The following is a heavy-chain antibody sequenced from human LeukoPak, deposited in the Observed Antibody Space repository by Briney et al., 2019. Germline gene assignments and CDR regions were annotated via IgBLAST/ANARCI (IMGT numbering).Heavy chain of an antibody. J-gene: IGHJ4*02. CDR1: GFTFSSYW. D-gene: IGHD6-19*01. CDR3: ARDLAYSSGWTDH. Sequence: QPGGTLRLSCAASGFTFSSYWMSWVRQAPGNGLEWVANIKQDGSEKYYVGSVKGRFTISRDNAKSSLYLQMNSLRAEDTAVYYCARDLAYSSGWTDHWGQGTLVTVSS. V-gene: IGHV3-7*01. CDR2: IKQDGSEK.